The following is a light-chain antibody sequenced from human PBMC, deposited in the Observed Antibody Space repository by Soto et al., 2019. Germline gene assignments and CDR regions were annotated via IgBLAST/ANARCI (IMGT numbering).Light chain of an antibody. V-gene: IGKV1-5*03. CDR2: QAS. CDR1: QSISIW. J-gene: IGKJ1*01. CDR3: QQYNSSPWA. Sequence: DIQMTQSPSTLSASVGDRVTITCRASQSISIWLAWYQQKPGKAPKLLIYQASSLQSGVSSRFSGSGSRTEFTLTISSLQSDDFATYYCQQYNSSPWAFGQGTKVEIK.